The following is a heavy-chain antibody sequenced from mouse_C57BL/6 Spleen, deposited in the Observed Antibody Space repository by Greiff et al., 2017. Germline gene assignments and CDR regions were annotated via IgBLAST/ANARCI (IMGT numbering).Heavy chain of an antibody. D-gene: IGHD2-4*01. CDR3: ARKDDYDVGDYFDY. CDR2: IYPGSGST. Sequence: QVQLQQSGAELVKPGASVKMSCKASGYTFTSYWITWVKQRPGQGLEWIGDIYPGSGSTNYNEKFKSKATLTVDTSSSTAYMQLSSLTSEDSAVYYCARKDDYDVGDYFDYWGQGTTLTVSS. V-gene: IGHV1-55*01. J-gene: IGHJ2*01. CDR1: GYTFTSYW.